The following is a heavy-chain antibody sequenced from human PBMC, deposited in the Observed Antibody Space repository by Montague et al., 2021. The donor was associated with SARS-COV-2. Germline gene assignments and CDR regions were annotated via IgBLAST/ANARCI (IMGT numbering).Heavy chain of an antibody. CDR3: ARLGLLPYYFDV. CDR1: HFSITSYY. Sequence: SEILSLTCTVSHFSITSYYWSWVRQPPGKGLEWIGNVYYNGNTYYNSSLKSRVTMSADTSKNQFSLRVTSVTAADTAMYYCARLGLLPYYFDVWGRGALVTVSS. V-gene: IGHV4-59*08. J-gene: IGHJ2*01. D-gene: IGHD3/OR15-3a*01. CDR2: VYYNGNT.